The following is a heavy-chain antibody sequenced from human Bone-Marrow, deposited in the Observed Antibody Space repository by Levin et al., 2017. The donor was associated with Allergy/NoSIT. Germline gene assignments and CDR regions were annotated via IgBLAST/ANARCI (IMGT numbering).Heavy chain of an antibody. CDR3: ARLSYYYGAGTHPDEDY. Sequence: SETLSLTCSVSGASITSGDHYWSWIRQSPGKGLEWIVYIYYSGSTYYNPSLMTRITISLDPSKNHFSLKSRSVTVADTAVYYGARLSYYYGAGTHPDEDYWGQGALVIVSS. D-gene: IGHD3-10*01. V-gene: IGHV4-30-4*01. CDR2: IYYSGST. J-gene: IGHJ4*02. CDR1: GASITSGDHY.